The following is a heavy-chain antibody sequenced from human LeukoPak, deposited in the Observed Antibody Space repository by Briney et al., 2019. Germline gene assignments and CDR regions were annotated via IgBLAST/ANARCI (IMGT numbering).Heavy chain of an antibody. D-gene: IGHD3/OR15-3a*01. CDR1: GYTFTGYY. CDR2: INPNSGGT. Sequence: ESSVKVSCKASGYTFTGYYMHWVRQAPGQGLEWMGWINPNSGGTNYAQKFQGRVTMTRDTSISTAYMELSRLRSDDTAVYYCARDYTPFGLVGPFDYWGQGTLVTVSS. J-gene: IGHJ4*02. CDR3: ARDYTPFGLVGPFDY. V-gene: IGHV1-2*02.